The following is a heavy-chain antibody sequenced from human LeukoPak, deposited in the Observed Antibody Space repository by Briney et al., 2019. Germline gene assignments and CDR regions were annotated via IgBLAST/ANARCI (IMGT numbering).Heavy chain of an antibody. J-gene: IGHJ4*02. Sequence: SGGSLRLSCAASGFTFSSFWMTWGRQAPGKGPEWVANINEDGGGKYYVDSVKGRFTISRDNCKNSLYLEMNSLRADDTAVYFCVQGGHFDFWGQGAPVTVSS. CDR3: VQGGHFDF. D-gene: IGHD3-16*01. V-gene: IGHV3-7*01. CDR2: INEDGGGK. CDR1: GFTFSSFW.